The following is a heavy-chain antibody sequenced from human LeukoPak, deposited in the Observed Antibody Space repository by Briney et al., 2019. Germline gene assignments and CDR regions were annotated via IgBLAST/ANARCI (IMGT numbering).Heavy chain of an antibody. D-gene: IGHD1-1*01. J-gene: IGHJ4*02. Sequence: SETLSLTCTVSGYSIRSGYYWGWIRQPPGKGLEWIGSIYDSGSTYYNPSLKSRVTISVDTSKNQFSLKLSSVTAADTAVYYCARDLPKGTADYWGQGTLVTVSS. CDR3: ARDLPKGTADY. CDR2: IYDSGST. CDR1: GYSIRSGYY. V-gene: IGHV4-38-2*02.